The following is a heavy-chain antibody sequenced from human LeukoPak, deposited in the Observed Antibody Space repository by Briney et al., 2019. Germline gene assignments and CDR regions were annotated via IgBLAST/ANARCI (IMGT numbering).Heavy chain of an antibody. CDR2: ISYDGSNK. CDR1: GFTFSSYA. Sequence: GGSLRLSCAASGFTFSSYAMHWVRQAPGKGLEWVAVISYDGSNKYYADSVKGRFTISRDNSKNTLYLQMNSLRAEDTAVYYCAGAYGSGSYYNGYYYYYMDVWGKGTTVTISS. J-gene: IGHJ6*03. D-gene: IGHD3-10*01. V-gene: IGHV3-30*04. CDR3: AGAYGSGSYYNGYYYYYMDV.